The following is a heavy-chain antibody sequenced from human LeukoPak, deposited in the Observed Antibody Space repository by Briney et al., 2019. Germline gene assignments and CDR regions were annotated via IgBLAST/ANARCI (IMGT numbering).Heavy chain of an antibody. CDR2: IYYSGST. CDR3: ARAPPGAVAGKGRFDY. D-gene: IGHD6-13*01. J-gene: IGHJ4*02. V-gene: IGHV4-59*01. CDR1: GGSISSYF. Sequence: SETLSLTCTVSGGSISSYFWSWIRQPPGKGLEWIGYIYYSGSTNYNPSLKSRVTISVDTSKNQFSLKLSSVTAADTAVYYCARAPPGAVAGKGRFDYWGQGTLVTVSS.